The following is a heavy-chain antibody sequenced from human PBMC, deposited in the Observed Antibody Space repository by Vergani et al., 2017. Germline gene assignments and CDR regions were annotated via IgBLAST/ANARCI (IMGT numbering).Heavy chain of an antibody. Sequence: QVQLHGSGPGLVKPSQTLSLTCTVSGGSITSGSFYWSWIRQPAGKGLEWIGRIHSSGTTNYNPSLKSRVTLSVDTSKNQLSLRMTSVTAADTAVYYCARDSWTSELRGVYWFDTWGQGTLVSVSS. CDR2: IHSSGTT. J-gene: IGHJ5*02. CDR3: ARDSWTSELRGVYWFDT. D-gene: IGHD3-10*01. CDR1: GGSITSGSFY. V-gene: IGHV4-61*02.